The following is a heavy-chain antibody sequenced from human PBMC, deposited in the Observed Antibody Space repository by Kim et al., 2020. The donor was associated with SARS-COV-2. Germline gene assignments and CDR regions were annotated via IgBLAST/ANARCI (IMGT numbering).Heavy chain of an antibody. J-gene: IGHJ4*02. CDR3: ARDLPPPFRYYFDY. Sequence: ADSVKGRFTISRDNAKNSLYLQMNSLRDEDTAVYYCARDLPPPFRYYFDYWGQGTLVTVSS. V-gene: IGHV3-48*02.